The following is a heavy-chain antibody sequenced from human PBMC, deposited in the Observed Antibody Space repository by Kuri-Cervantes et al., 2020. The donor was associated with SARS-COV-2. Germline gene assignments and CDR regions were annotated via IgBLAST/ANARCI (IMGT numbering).Heavy chain of an antibody. D-gene: IGHD2-21*02. CDR1: GYTFTGYY. J-gene: IGHJ4*02. Sequence: ASVKVSCKASGYTFTGYYIHWVRQAPGQGLEWMGWINPNFGGTNYAQGLQGRVTITTYSSTSTAYLELRNLRSDDTAVYYCARAGAEVTSHFDYWGQGTLVTVSS. V-gene: IGHV1-2*02. CDR2: INPNFGGT. CDR3: ARAGAEVTSHFDY.